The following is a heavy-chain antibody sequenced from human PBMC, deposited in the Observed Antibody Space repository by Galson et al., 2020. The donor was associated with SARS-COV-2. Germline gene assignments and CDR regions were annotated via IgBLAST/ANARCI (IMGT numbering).Heavy chain of an antibody. D-gene: IGHD1-26*01. CDR3: VRHALVEFQFVFNSGSSTISGGPV. CDR2: IKDDGSDK. Sequence: QLGESLKISCAASGFTFRKHWMSWVRQAPGRGPEWVATIKDDGSDKRYVDSVKGRFTISRDNAENSLSLQMTSLSVEDTAVYYCVRHALVEFQFVFNSGSSTISGGPVWGRGTLVIV. V-gene: IGHV3-7*01. CDR1: GFTFRKHW. J-gene: IGHJ4*02.